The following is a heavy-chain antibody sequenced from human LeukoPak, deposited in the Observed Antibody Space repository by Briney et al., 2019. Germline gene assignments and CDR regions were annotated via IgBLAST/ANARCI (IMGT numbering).Heavy chain of an antibody. CDR1: GGSFSGYY. CDR3: ARRDSGYDLDWFDP. J-gene: IGHJ5*02. CDR2: INHSGST. D-gene: IGHD5-12*01. V-gene: IGHV4-34*01. Sequence: PSETLSLTCAVYGGSFSGYYWSWIRQPPGKGLEWIGEINHSGSTNYNPSLKSRVTISVDTSKNQFSLKLSSVTAADTAVYYCARRDSGYDLDWFDPWGQGTLVTVSS.